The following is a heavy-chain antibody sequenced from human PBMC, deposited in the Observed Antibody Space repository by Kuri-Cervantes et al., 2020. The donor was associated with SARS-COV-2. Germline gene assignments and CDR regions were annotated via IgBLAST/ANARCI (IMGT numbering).Heavy chain of an antibody. CDR2: FDPEDGET. Sequence: ASVKVSCKASGYTFTGYYMHWVRQAPGQGLEWMGGFDPEDGETIYAQKFQGRVTMTEDTSTDTAYMELSSLRSEDTAVYYCATARFDFWSGYSWGGAFDIWGQGTMVTVSS. D-gene: IGHD3-3*01. CDR3: ATARFDFWSGYSWGGAFDI. V-gene: IGHV1-24*01. CDR1: GYTFTGYY. J-gene: IGHJ3*02.